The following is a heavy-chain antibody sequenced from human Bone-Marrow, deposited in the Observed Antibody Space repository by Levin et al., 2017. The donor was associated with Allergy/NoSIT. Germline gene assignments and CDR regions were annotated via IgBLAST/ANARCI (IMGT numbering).Heavy chain of an antibody. V-gene: IGHV3-21*01. CDR3: AKDRTYGILWNYGMDG. CDR2: ITRSRDYM. CDR1: GFNFSTYN. Sequence: MAGGSLRLSCAASGFNFSTYNMNWVRQAPGKGLEWVFSITRSRDYMYYADSVKGRFTISRDNGKNSVFLQMNSLRVDDTAVYYCAKDRTYGILWNYGMDGWGQGTTVTVSS. J-gene: IGHJ6*02. D-gene: IGHD4-17*01.